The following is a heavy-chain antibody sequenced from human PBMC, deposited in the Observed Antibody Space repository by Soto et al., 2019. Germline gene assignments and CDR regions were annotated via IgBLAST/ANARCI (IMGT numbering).Heavy chain of an antibody. Sequence: EVHLAESGGGLVQPGGSLRVSCTASGFTFRNYWMTWVRQAPGKGLEWVANINQNEGEKYYVDSVKGRFTISRDNAYNSLYLEMDNMRVDDSDVYVCSRGRPPSSGGDFDSWGQGTLVSVSS. CDR3: SRGRPPSSGGDFDS. V-gene: IGHV3-7*01. CDR2: INQNEGEK. D-gene: IGHD3-16*01. CDR1: GFTFRNYW. J-gene: IGHJ4*02.